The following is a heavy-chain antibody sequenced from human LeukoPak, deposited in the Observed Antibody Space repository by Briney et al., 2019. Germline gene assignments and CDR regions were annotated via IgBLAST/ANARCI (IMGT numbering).Heavy chain of an antibody. CDR2: IHPYSGGS. D-gene: IGHD1-26*01. Sequence: ASVKVSCKASGFTFNGYYVHWVRQAPGQGLEWMGRIHPYSGGSNSAQKFQGRVTMARDMSINTVYMELSGRRSDDTALYYCASAVPAIVIPQNGFDIWGPGTMVTVSS. V-gene: IGHV1-2*06. J-gene: IGHJ3*02. CDR3: ASAVPAIVIPQNGFDI. CDR1: GFTFNGYY.